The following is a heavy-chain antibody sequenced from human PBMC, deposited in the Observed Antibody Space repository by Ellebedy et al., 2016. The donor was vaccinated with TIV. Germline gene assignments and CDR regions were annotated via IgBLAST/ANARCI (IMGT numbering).Heavy chain of an antibody. CDR2: SGSAGYS. CDR3: VRGALGPHKWCFDV. D-gene: IGHD3-10*01. J-gene: IGHJ2*01. V-gene: IGHV3-13*01. CDR1: GFTFRPRD. Sequence: GESLKISCATSGFTFRPRDMYWVRQSRGKGLEWVAASGSAGYSYYADSVKGRFTISRDSVKDSLFLQMNNLRAGDTATYYCVRGALGPHKWCFDVWGRGTLVSVSS.